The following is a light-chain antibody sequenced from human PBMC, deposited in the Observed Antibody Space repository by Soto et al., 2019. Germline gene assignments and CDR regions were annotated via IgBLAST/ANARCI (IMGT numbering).Light chain of an antibody. J-gene: IGKJ4*01. V-gene: IGKV3-20*01. CDR2: AAS. CDR1: QSVSSSY. Sequence: EIGLTHSPDTLSLSLWEIATLSCRASQSVSSSYLAWYQQKPGQAPRLLIYAASSRATGIPDRFSGGGSGTDFTLTISRLEPEDFAVYYCQQYGSSPPELTFGGGTKV. CDR3: QQYGSSPPELT.